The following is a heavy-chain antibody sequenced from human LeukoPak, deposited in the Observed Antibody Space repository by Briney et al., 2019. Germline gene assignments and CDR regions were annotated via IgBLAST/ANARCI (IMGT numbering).Heavy chain of an antibody. CDR3: ARGALYYYDSSGFGNWFDS. D-gene: IGHD3-22*01. V-gene: IGHV1-2*02. Sequence: GASVKVSCKASGYTFSDYYLRWVRQAPGQGLEWMGWINPKSGGTKYAQKFQGRVTMTRDTSISTAYMELTRLTSDDSATYYCARGALYYYDSSGFGNWFDSWGQGTLVTVSS. CDR1: GYTFSDYY. CDR2: INPKSGGT. J-gene: IGHJ5*01.